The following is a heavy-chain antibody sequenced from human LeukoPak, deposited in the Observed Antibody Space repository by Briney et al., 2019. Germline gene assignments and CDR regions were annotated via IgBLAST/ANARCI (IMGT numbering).Heavy chain of an antibody. CDR1: GGSISSYY. Sequence: SETLSLTCTVSGGSISSYYWSWIRQPPGKGLEWIGNIYYSRSTNYNPSLKSRVTISVDTSKNQFSLRLSSVTAADTAVYYCARAPAAAANAGFDYWGQGTLVTVSS. CDR3: ARAPAAAANAGFDY. J-gene: IGHJ4*02. V-gene: IGHV4-59*01. D-gene: IGHD6-13*01. CDR2: IYYSRST.